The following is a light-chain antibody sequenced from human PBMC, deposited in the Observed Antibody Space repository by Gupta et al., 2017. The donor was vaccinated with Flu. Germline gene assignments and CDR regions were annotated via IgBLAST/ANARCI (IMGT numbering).Light chain of an antibody. J-gene: IGLJ1*01. CDR2: VNN. CDR3: QSHDSGLNNYV. V-gene: IGLV1-40*01. Sequence: QSVLTQPPSVSGAPGQTVTISCTGSSSNIGAGYSVHWYQQLPGRAPKPLIYVNNNRPSGVPTRFSGSKSGASASLTITGLQTEEEADYYCQSHDSGLNNYVFGPGTKVTVL. CDR1: SSNIGAGYS.